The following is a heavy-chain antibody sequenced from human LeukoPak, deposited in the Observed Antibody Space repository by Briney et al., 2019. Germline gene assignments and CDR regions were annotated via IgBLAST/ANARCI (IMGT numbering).Heavy chain of an antibody. J-gene: IGHJ4*02. Sequence: SETLSLTCTVSGGSISSYYWSWIRQPPGKGLEWIGYIYYSGSTNYNPSLKSRVTIAVDTSKNQFSLKLTSVTAADTAVYYCARGYYHDSKWGQGILVTVSS. D-gene: IGHD3-22*01. CDR3: ARGYYHDSK. V-gene: IGHV4-59*12. CDR1: GGSISSYY. CDR2: IYYSGST.